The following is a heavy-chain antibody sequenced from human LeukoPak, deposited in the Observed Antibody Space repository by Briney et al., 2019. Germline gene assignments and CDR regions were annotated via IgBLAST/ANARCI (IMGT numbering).Heavy chain of an antibody. J-gene: IGHJ6*03. CDR3: ARGYDYYYYYMDV. Sequence: PSETLSLTCTVSGGSISSHYWSWIRQPPGKGLEWIGYIYYSGSTNYNPSLKSRVTISVDTSKNQFSLKLSSVTAAYTAVYYCARGYDYYYYYMDVWGKGTTVTVSS. CDR1: GGSISSHY. V-gene: IGHV4-59*11. CDR2: IYYSGST. D-gene: IGHD1-1*01.